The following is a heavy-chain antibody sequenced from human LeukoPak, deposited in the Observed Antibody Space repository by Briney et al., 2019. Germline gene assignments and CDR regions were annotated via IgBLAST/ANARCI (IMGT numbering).Heavy chain of an antibody. J-gene: IGHJ4*02. CDR2: IKSKTDGGTT. D-gene: IGHD6-19*01. V-gene: IGHV3-15*07. CDR3: TTRPEAVGYYFDY. Sequence: GGSLRLSCSGSGFTFSIYAMNWVRQAPGKGLEWVGRIKSKTDGGTTDYAAPVKGRITISRDDTKNTLYLQMNSLKTEDTAVYYCTTRPEAVGYYFDYWGQGTLVTVSS. CDR1: GFTFSIYA.